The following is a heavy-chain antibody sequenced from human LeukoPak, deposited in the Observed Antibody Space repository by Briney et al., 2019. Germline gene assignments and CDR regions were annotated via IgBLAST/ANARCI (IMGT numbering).Heavy chain of an antibody. CDR1: GLTFSGYG. D-gene: IGHD2-2*02. V-gene: IGHV3-30*18. J-gene: IGHJ4*02. CDR3: AKAVGSYTIYYFDY. CDR2: ISYDGSNK. Sequence: GGPLDPSFPPFGLTFSGYGINWVRKAPGKGLKWGAVISYDGSNKYYPDSVKGRFTISRDNSKNTLYLQMNSLRAEDTAVYYCAKAVGSYTIYYFDYWGQGTLVTVSS.